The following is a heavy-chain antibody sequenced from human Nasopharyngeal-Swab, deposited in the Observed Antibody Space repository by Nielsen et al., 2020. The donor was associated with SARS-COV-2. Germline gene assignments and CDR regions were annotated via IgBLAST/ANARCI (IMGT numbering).Heavy chain of an antibody. D-gene: IGHD3-22*01. CDR1: GFTVSSNY. J-gene: IGHJ4*02. V-gene: IGHV3-53*01. CDR2: IYSGGST. Sequence: GESLKISCAASGFTVSSNYMSWVRQAPGKGLEWVSVIYSGGSTYYADSVKGRSTISRDNSKNTLYLQMNSLRAEDTAVYYCARALYYYDSEAYFDYWGQGTLVTVSS. CDR3: ARALYYYDSEAYFDY.